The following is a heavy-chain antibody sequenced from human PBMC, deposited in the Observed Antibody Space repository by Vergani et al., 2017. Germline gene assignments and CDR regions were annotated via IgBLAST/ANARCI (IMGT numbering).Heavy chain of an antibody. CDR3: ARGSIAAAPPDYYYYGMDV. Sequence: QLQLQESGSGLVKPSQTLSLTCAVSGGSISSGSYYWSWIRQPAGKGLEWIGRIYTSGSTNYNPSLKSRVTISVDTSKNQFSRKLSSVTAADTAVYYCARGSIAAAPPDYYYYGMDVWGQGTTVTVSS. D-gene: IGHD6-13*01. V-gene: IGHV4-61*02. CDR2: IYTSGST. J-gene: IGHJ6*02. CDR1: GGSISSGSYY.